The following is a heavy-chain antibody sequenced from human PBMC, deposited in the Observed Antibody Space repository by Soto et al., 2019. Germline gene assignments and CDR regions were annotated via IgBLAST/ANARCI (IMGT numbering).Heavy chain of an antibody. J-gene: IGHJ4*02. CDR2: VYYRGRS. CDR3: VSQRTSVLTQAYFDY. D-gene: IGHD2-8*01. Sequence: AETLSLTCTVSGGSVSNSNYYWVCIRQWPGKGLEWIGSVYYRGRSYSKSSVKSRVTISVDTSKNQFSLNLNSVTASDTAVYYCVSQRTSVLTQAYFDYWGPGALVTVSS. CDR1: GGSVSNSNYY. V-gene: IGHV4-39*01.